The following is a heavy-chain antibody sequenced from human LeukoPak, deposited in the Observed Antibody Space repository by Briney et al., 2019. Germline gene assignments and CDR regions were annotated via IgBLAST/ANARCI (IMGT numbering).Heavy chain of an antibody. CDR2: IKSKTDGGTT. CDR1: GFTFSNAW. D-gene: IGHD4-17*01. V-gene: IGHV3-15*01. CDR3: TTSLFRAYGDSDY. J-gene: IGHJ4*02. Sequence: GGSHRLSCAASGFTFSNAWMSWVRQAPGKGLEWVGRIKSKTDGGTTDYAAPVKGRFTISRDDSKNTLYLQMNSLKTEDTAVYYCTTSLFRAYGDSDYWGQGTLVTVSS.